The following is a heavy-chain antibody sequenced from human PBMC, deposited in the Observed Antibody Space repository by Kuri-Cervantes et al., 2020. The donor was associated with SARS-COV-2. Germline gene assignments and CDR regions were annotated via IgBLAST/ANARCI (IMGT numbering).Heavy chain of an antibody. Sequence: GGSLRLSCTASGFTFGDYAMSWVRQAPGKGLEWVGFIRSKAYGGTTEYAASVKGRFTISRDDSESIAYLQMNSLKTEDTAVYYCTSEKQLGPSYGRSQRLDYWGQGTLVTVSS. J-gene: IGHJ4*02. D-gene: IGHD6-6*01. V-gene: IGHV3-49*04. CDR3: TSEKQLGPSYGRSQRLDY. CDR2: IRSKAYGGTT. CDR1: GFTFGDYA.